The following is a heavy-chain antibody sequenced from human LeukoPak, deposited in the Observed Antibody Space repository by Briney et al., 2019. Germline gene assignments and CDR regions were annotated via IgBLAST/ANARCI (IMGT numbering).Heavy chain of an antibody. CDR2: IHSSGST. CDR3: ARDNDFFDY. V-gene: IGHV4-4*07. J-gene: IGHJ4*02. Sequence: SETLSLTCSVSGGSINTYYWSCIRQPAGKGLEWIGRIHSSGSTHYNPSLKSRVTMSLDTSENQFSLKLTSVTAADTAVYYCARDNDFFDYWGQGTLVTVSS. CDR1: GGSINTYY.